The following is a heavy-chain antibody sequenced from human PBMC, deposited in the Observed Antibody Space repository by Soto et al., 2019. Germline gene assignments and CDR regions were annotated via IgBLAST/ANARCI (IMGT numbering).Heavy chain of an antibody. CDR1: GDTFTTYY. D-gene: IGHD2-21*02. CDR3: ARGGHVVVVTAALDY. Sequence: AAVKVSCKASGDTFTTYYIHWVRQAPGQGLEWMGTVNPSGGHTTYAQHFLGRVTMTRDTSTSTLYMELTSLTSDDTAVYYCARGGHVVVVTAALDYWGQGTLVTVSS. V-gene: IGHV1-46*01. CDR2: VNPSGGHT. J-gene: IGHJ4*02.